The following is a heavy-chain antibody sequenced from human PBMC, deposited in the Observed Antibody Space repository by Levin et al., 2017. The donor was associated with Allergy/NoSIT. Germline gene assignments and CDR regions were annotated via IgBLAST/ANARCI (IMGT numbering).Heavy chain of an antibody. J-gene: IGHJ6*03. CDR2: ISYDGSNK. CDR1: GFTFSNYG. D-gene: IGHD3-3*01. Sequence: GGSLRLSCAASGFTFSNYGMHWVRQAPGKGLEWVALISYDGSNKYYADSVKGRFTISRDNSKNTLYLQMNSLRAEDTAVYYCAKEQMAAIFGENYYEDYYKDVWGKGTTVTVSS. V-gene: IGHV3-30*18. CDR3: AKEQMAAIFGENYYEDYYKDV.